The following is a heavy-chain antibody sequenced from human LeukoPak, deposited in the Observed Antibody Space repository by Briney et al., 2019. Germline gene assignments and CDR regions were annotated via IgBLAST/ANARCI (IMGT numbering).Heavy chain of an antibody. D-gene: IGHD1-26*01. V-gene: IGHV1-2*04. J-gene: IGHJ4*02. Sequence: ASVKVSCKASGYTFTGYYMHWVRQAPGQGLEWMGWINPNSGGTNYAQKFQGWVTMTRDTSISTAYMELSRLRSDDTAVYYCARGTDKSGSYVREYYFDYWGQGTLVTVSS. CDR2: INPNSGGT. CDR3: ARGTDKSGSYVREYYFDY. CDR1: GYTFTGYY.